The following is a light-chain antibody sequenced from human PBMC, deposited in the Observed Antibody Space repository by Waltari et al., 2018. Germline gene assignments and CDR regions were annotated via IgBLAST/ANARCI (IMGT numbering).Light chain of an antibody. J-gene: IGKJ4*01. CDR3: RQLVDSPPT. Sequence: DSQLTPSPSFLSASVGDRVRITCRARQDISNFLAWYQQKPGQAPQLLIYASSTLQRGVPSRFGGSGSGTDFTLTISSLQPEDFATYYWRQLVDSPPTFGGGTKVEIK. V-gene: IGKV1-9*01. CDR2: ASS. CDR1: QDISNF.